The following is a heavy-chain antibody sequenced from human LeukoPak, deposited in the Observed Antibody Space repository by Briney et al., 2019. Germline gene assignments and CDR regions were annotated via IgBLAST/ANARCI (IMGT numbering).Heavy chain of an antibody. Sequence: ASVKVSCTASGYTFTGYYMHWVRQAPGQGLEWMGWINPNSGGTNYAQKFQGRVTTTRDTSISTAYMELSRLRSDDTAVYYCASSGGDILTGHYIWGQGTLVTVSS. CDR2: INPNSGGT. D-gene: IGHD3-9*01. CDR1: GYTFTGYY. V-gene: IGHV1-2*02. J-gene: IGHJ4*02. CDR3: ASSGGDILTGHYI.